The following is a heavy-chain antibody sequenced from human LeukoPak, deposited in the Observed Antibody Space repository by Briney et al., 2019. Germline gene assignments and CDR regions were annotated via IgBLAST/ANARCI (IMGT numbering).Heavy chain of an antibody. CDR1: GGSISSYY. D-gene: IGHD3-9*01. CDR2: IYTSGST. Sequence: SETLSLTCTVSGGSISSYYWSWIRQPAGKGLEWIGRIYTSGSTNYNPSLKSRVTMSVDTSKNQFSLKLSSVTAADTAVYYCAGTYYDILTGYSGGDYWGQGTLVTVSS. V-gene: IGHV4-4*07. J-gene: IGHJ4*02. CDR3: AGTYYDILTGYSGGDY.